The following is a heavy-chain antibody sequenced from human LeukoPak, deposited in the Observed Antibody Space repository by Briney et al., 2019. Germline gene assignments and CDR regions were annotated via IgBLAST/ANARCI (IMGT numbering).Heavy chain of an antibody. V-gene: IGHV4-59*01. CDR3: ARGPLARLDY. CDR2: IYYSGST. Sequence: SETLSLTCTVSGGSISSNYWSWIRQPPGKGLEWIGYIYYSGSTNYNPSLQSRVTISVDTAKNQFSLKLSSVTAADTAVYYCARGPLARLDYWGQGTLVTVSS. CDR1: GGSISSNY. J-gene: IGHJ4*02.